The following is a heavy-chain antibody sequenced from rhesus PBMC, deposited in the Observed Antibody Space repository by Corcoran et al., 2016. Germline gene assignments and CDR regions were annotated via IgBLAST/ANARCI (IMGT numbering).Heavy chain of an antibody. CDR1: GYSISSGYD. V-gene: IGHV4-76*01. J-gene: IGHJ4*01. CDR2: IYGSSGST. D-gene: IGHD6-25*01. CDR3: ARGSSGSWNVLDY. Sequence: QVQLQESGPGVVKPSETLSLTCAVSGYSISSGYDWSWIRQPPGKGLEWIGYIYGSSGSTNYNPSLENRVTISKDTSKNQFSVKLSAVTAADTAVYYCARGSSGSWNVLDYWGQGVLVTVSS.